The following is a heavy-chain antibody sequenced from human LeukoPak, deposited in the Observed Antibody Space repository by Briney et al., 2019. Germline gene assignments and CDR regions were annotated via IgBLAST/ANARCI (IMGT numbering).Heavy chain of an antibody. V-gene: IGHV4-61*02. J-gene: IGHJ5*02. CDR3: ARDSPFDP. CDR2: IYTSGST. Sequence: SETLSLTCTVSGGSISSGSYYWSWIRQPAGKGLEWIGRIYTSGSTKYNPSLKSRVTISVDTSKNQFSLKLSSVTAADTAVYYCARDSPFDPWGQGTLVTVSS. CDR1: GGSISSGSYY.